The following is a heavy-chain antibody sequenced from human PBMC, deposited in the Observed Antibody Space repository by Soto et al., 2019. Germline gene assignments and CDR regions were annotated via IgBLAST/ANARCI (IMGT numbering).Heavy chain of an antibody. CDR3: AKGPYYDILTGYYYDY. J-gene: IGHJ4*02. CDR2: ISGRGGST. D-gene: IGHD3-9*01. CDR1: GFTFSSYA. V-gene: IGHV3-23*01. Sequence: GSLRLSCAASGFTFSSYAMSWVRQAPGKGLEWVSAISGRGGSTYYADSVKGRFTISRDNSKNTLSLQMNSLRAEDTAVYYCAKGPYYDILTGYYYDYWGQGTLVIVSS.